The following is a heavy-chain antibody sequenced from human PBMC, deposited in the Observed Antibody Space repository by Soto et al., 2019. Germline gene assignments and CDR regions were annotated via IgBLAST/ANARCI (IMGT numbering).Heavy chain of an antibody. CDR1: GDSISSDY. CDR3: RLGFGWYSTQTDY. V-gene: IGHV4-59*08. J-gene: IGHJ4*01. CDR2: ISSRATT. D-gene: IGHD6-19*01. Sequence: SETLSLTCTVSGDSISSDYCSWIRQSPGKGLEWIGVISSRATTNYNPSLKSRAIVSIDTSKNQFSLKLFSVTAADTAVYYCRLGFGWYSTQTDYWGQGTLVTVS.